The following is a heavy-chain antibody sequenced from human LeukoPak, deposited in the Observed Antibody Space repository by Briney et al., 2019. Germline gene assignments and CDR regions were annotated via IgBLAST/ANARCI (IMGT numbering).Heavy chain of an antibody. V-gene: IGHV4-59*01. CDR1: GGSSSSNY. D-gene: IGHD4-17*01. Sequence: PSETLSLTCTVSGGSSSSNYWSWIRQPPGKGLEWIGYIYYSGSTNYNPSLKSRVTISVDTSKNQFSLKLSSVTAADTAVYYCARELDYGDYGGAFDIWGQGTMVTVSS. J-gene: IGHJ3*02. CDR2: IYYSGST. CDR3: ARELDYGDYGGAFDI.